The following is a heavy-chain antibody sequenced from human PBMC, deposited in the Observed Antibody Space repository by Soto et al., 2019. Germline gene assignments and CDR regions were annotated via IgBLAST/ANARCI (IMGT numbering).Heavy chain of an antibody. V-gene: IGHV5-51*01. J-gene: IGHJ4*02. Sequence: GESLKISCKGSVYTFTTYWIGWVRQMPGKGLEWMGIIYPSDSDTRYSPSFQGQVTISADKSISTAYLQWSSLKASDTAMYYCGRLYGTYFTSWGQGTLVTVSS. CDR1: VYTFTTYW. CDR3: GRLYGTYFTS. CDR2: IYPSDSDT. D-gene: IGHD2-2*02.